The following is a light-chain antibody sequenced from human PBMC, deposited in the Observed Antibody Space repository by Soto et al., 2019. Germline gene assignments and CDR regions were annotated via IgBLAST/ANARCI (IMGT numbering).Light chain of an antibody. CDR3: MQNLQSPYA. V-gene: IGKV2-28*01. CDR1: QSLLHTNGYNY. J-gene: IGKJ2*01. Sequence: EIVMTQSPLSLPVTPGEPASISCRSSQSLLHTNGYNYLDWYLQKPGQSPILLIYVGSNRASGVPDRFSGSGSGTDFTLKINRVEAEDVGVYYCMQNLQSPYAFGQGTKLEIK. CDR2: VGS.